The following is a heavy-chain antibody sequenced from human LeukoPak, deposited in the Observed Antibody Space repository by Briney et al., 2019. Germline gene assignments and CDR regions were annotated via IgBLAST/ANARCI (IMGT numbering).Heavy chain of an antibody. CDR2: INPDSGGT. D-gene: IGHD2-2*01. V-gene: IGHV1-2*02. J-gene: IGHJ6*02. Sequence: ASVKVSCKASGYTFTDYYMHWVRQAPGQGLEWMGWINPDSGGTDFAQKFQGRVTMTRDTSTSTVYMELSSLRSEDTAVYYCARERVVPAAIQYYYYGMDVWGQGTTVTVSS. CDR3: ARERVVPAAIQYYYYGMDV. CDR1: GYTFTDYY.